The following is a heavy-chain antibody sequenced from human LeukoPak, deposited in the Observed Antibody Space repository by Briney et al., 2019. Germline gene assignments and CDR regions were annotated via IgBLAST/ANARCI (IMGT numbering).Heavy chain of an antibody. J-gene: IGHJ1*01. Sequence: ASVKVSCKVSGYTLTELSMHWVRQAPGKGLEWMGGFDPEDGETIYAQKFQGRVTMTEDTSTDTAYVELSSLRSEDTAVYYCATDLFGRVTMIVSPSFQHWGQGTLVTVSS. CDR1: GYTLTELS. V-gene: IGHV1-24*01. D-gene: IGHD3-22*01. CDR2: FDPEDGET. CDR3: ATDLFGRVTMIVSPSFQH.